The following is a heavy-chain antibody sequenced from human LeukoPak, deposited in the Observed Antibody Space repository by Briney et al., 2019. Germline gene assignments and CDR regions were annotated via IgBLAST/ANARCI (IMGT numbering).Heavy chain of an antibody. D-gene: IGHD1-1*01. CDR2: INPNSGGT. CDR1: GYTFTSYY. J-gene: IGHJ3*02. CDR3: ASTSKYTDAFDI. V-gene: IGHV1-2*02. Sequence: ASVKVSCKASGYTFTSYYMHWVRQAPGQGLEWMGWINPNSGGTNYAQKFQGRVTMTRDTSISTAYMELSRLRSDDTAVYYCASTSKYTDAFDIWGQGTMVTVSS.